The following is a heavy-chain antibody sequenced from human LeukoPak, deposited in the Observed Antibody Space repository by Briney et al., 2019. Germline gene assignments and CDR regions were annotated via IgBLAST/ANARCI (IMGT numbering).Heavy chain of an antibody. CDR3: AKEGPFSSSSEYYFDY. CDR2: ISGSGGST. V-gene: IGHV3-23*01. D-gene: IGHD6-6*01. CDR1: GFTFSSYA. Sequence: PGGSLRLSCAASGFTFSSYAMSWVRQAPGKGLEWVSAISGSGGSTYYADSVKGRFTISRDNSKNTLYLQMNSQRAEDTAVYYCAKEGPFSSSSEYYFDYWGQGTLVTVSS. J-gene: IGHJ4*02.